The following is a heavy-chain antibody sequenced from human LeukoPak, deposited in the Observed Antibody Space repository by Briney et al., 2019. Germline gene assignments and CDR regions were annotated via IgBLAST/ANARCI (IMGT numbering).Heavy chain of an antibody. CDR3: AKEKSVECSSTSCYTSDAFDI. D-gene: IGHD2-2*02. CDR2: VSVMGGST. CDR1: GFTFSSYA. J-gene: IGHJ3*02. Sequence: GGSLRLSCAASGFTFSSYAMSWVRQAPGKGLEEVSAVSVMGGSTYYADSVKGRFTISRDNSKNTLYLQLNSMRAEDTDVYYCAKEKSVECSSTSCYTSDAFDIWGQGTMVTVSS. V-gene: IGHV3-23*01.